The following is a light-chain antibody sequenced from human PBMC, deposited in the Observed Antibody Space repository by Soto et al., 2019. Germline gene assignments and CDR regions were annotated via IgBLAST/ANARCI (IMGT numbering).Light chain of an antibody. Sequence: QSALTQPASVSGSPGQSFTISCTGSSSDVGTYNLVSWYLHHPGKAPKLMISEVVKRPSGVSNRFSGSKSGNTASLTISGLQAEDEADYYCCSYAGSSMFVFGGGTKLTVL. CDR1: SSDVGTYNL. V-gene: IGLV2-23*02. J-gene: IGLJ2*01. CDR2: EVV. CDR3: CSYAGSSMFV.